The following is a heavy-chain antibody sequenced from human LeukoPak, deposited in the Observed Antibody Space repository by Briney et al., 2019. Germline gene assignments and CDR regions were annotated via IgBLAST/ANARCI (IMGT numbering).Heavy chain of an antibody. D-gene: IGHD1-14*01. V-gene: IGHV3-30*04. CDR1: GFTFSSYA. CDR3: ARDNPDDWYFDL. Sequence: WGSLRLSCPASGFTFSSYAMQWVRQAPGKGLEWVAVISYDGSNKYYADSVKGRFTISRDNSKNTLYLQLNSLRAEDTAVYYCARDNPDDWYFDLWGRGTLVTVFS. J-gene: IGHJ2*01. CDR2: ISYDGSNK.